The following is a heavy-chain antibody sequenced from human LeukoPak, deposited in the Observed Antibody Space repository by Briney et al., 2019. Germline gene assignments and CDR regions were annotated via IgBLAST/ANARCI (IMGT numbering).Heavy chain of an antibody. D-gene: IGHD6-6*01. CDR2: INHSGST. V-gene: IGHV4-34*01. Sequence: PSETLSLTCAVYGGSFSGYYWSWIRQPPGKGLEWIGEINHSGSTNYNPSLKSRVTISVDTSKNQLSLKLSSVTAADTAVYYCARGGLSSITARGFDPWGQGTLVTVSS. J-gene: IGHJ5*02. CDR1: GGSFSGYY. CDR3: ARGGLSSITARGFDP.